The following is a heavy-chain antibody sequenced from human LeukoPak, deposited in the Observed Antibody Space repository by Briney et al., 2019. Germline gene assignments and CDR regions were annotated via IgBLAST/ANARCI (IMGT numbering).Heavy chain of an antibody. J-gene: IGHJ4*02. V-gene: IGHV1-69*06. Sequence: ASVKVSCKASGGTFSSYAISWVRQAPGQGLEWMGGIIPIFGTASYAQKFQGRVTITADKSTSTAYMELSSLRSEDTAVYYCARGPPTAMADYWGQGTLVTVSS. CDR2: IIPIFGTA. D-gene: IGHD5-18*01. CDR1: GGTFSSYA. CDR3: ARGPPTAMADY.